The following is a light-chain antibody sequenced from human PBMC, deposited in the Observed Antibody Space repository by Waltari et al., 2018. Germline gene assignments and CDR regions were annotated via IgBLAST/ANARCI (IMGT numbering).Light chain of an antibody. CDR1: QGLVFGDGNTY. Sequence: DVVMTQSPLTLSVPLGQPASISCKSRQGLVFGDGNTYLNWFQQKPGQSPRRLIYTVSNRAFGVPNIFSGHGSGTDFALRISRGEADEVGFYYCRQSTRWPDTCGQGTRLAI. J-gene: IGKJ2*01. CDR3: RQSTRWPDT. CDR2: TVS. V-gene: IGKV2-30*01.